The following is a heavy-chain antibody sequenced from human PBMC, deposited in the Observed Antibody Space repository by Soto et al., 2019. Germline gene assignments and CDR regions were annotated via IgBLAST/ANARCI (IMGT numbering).Heavy chain of an antibody. D-gene: IGHD5-12*01. CDR2: IIPMLAIT. CDR1: GGTFSNHI. Sequence: QVQLVQSGAEVKKPGSSVKVSCKASGGTFSNHIITWVRQAPGQGPEWMGRIIPMLAITNYAQKFQGRVTMSADKSTTTAYREGGSVRPEDTAMHYWVGDAPIGSAFSGEDDSDSWGQGALVTVSS. CDR3: VGDAPIGSAFSGEDDSDS. V-gene: IGHV1-69*08. J-gene: IGHJ4*02.